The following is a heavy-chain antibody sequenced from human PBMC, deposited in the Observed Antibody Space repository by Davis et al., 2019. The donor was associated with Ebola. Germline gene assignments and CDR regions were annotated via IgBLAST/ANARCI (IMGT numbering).Heavy chain of an antibody. CDR3: ARLDCTSTSCYTGNFYYYYGVDV. V-gene: IGHV3-23*01. CDR2: IGGSGGIT. CDR1: GFTFSSYA. D-gene: IGHD2-2*02. Sequence: GESLKISCAASGFTFSSYAMSWVRQAPGKGLEWVSTIGGSGGITYHADSVKGRSTISRDNSNNTVYLQMNSLRAEDTAVYYCARLDCTSTSCYTGNFYYYYGVDVWGQGTTVTVSS. J-gene: IGHJ6*02.